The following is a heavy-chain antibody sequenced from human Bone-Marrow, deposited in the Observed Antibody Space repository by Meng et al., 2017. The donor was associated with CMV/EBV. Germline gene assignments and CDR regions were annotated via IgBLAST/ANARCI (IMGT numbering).Heavy chain of an antibody. CDR1: GFTITSYA. Sequence: GGSLRLTCAASGFTITSYAMSWVRKAPGKGLEWVSVIYSGGSTYYADSVKRRFTISRDNSKNTLYLQMNSRRAEDTAVYYCASDLKNCTNGVCWGYFNYWGQGPLIPVSS. CDR2: IYSGGST. D-gene: IGHD2-8*01. J-gene: IGHJ4*02. V-gene: IGHV3-66*02. CDR3: ASDLKNCTNGVCWGYFNY.